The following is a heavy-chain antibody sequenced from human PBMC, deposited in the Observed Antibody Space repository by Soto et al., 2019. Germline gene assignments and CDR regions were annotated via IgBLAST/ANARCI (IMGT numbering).Heavy chain of an antibody. CDR3: ARETSNSGPLDY. J-gene: IGHJ4*02. Sequence: PSETLSLTCTVSGGSISSGDYYWSWIRQPPGKGLEWIGYIYYSGSTYYNPSLKSRVTISVDTSKNQFSLKLSSVTAADTAVYYCARETSNSGPLDYWGQGTLVTVSS. CDR1: GGSISSGDYY. CDR2: IYYSGST. D-gene: IGHD6-25*01. V-gene: IGHV4-30-4*01.